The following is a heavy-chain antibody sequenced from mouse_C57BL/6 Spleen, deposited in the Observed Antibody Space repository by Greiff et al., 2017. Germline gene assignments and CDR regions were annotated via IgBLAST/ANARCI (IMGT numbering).Heavy chain of an antibody. CDR3: TTWGGSSFFDY. CDR1: GFNIKDYY. D-gene: IGHD1-1*01. CDR2: IDPEDGDT. V-gene: IGHV14-1*01. J-gene: IGHJ2*01. Sequence: VQLQQSGAELVRPGASVKLSCTASGFNIKDYYMHWVKQRPEQGLEWIGRIDPEDGDTEYAPKFQGKATMTAGTSSNTAYLQLSSLTSEDTAVYYCTTWGGSSFFDYWGQGTTLTVSS.